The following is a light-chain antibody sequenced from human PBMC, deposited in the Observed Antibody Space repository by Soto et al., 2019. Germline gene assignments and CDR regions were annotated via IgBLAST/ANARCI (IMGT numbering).Light chain of an antibody. CDR3: QSFDNSLTAWV. J-gene: IGLJ3*02. Sequence: QSVLTQPPSVSGAPGQSVIISCTGTGANIGAGYDVHWYRHLPGTAPQVVISANNNRPSGVPDRFSGSKSGTSASLAITGLQAEDEADYYCQSFDNSLTAWVFGGGTKLTVL. CDR1: GANIGAGYD. CDR2: ANN. V-gene: IGLV1-40*01.